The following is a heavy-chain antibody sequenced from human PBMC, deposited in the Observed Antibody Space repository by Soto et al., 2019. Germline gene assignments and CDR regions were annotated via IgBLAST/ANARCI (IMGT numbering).Heavy chain of an antibody. J-gene: IGHJ6*03. Sequence: PSETLSLTCTVSGCSISSSSYYWGWIRQPPGKGLEWIGSIYYSGSTYYNPSLKSRVTISVDTSKNQFSLKLSSVTAADTAVYYCARLFTYYDFWSGYYTGDYYYYYYMDVWGKGTTVTVPS. D-gene: IGHD3-3*01. V-gene: IGHV4-39*01. CDR1: GCSISSSSYY. CDR3: ARLFTYYDFWSGYYTGDYYYYYYMDV. CDR2: IYYSGST.